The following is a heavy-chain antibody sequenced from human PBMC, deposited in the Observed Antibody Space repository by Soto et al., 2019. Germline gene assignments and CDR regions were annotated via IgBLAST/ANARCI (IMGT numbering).Heavy chain of an antibody. CDR1: GFTFSSYA. D-gene: IGHD1-26*01. CDR2: ISDTGGST. J-gene: IGHJ4*02. CDR3: AKEDVGGYYYSGL. V-gene: IGHV3-23*01. Sequence: PGGSLRLSCAASGFTFSSYAMSWVRQAPGKGLEWVSGISDTGGSTYYADSVKGRFTISRDNSKNTLYLQMNSLRAEDTAVYYCAKEDVGGYYYSGLWGQGTLVTVSS.